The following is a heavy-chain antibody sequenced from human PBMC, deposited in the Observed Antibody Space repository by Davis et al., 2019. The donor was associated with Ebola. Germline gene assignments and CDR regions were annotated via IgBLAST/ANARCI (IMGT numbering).Heavy chain of an antibody. CDR2: ISSSSSTI. Sequence: GESLKISCAASGFTFSSNGMHWVRQAPGKGLEWVSYISSSSSTIYYADSVKGRFTISRDNAKDSLYLQMNSLRAEDTAVYYCARPIRDSGIRLLAYWGQGTLVTVSS. D-gene: IGHD2/OR15-2a*01. J-gene: IGHJ4*02. CDR1: GFTFSSNG. V-gene: IGHV3-48*04. CDR3: ARPIRDSGIRLLAY.